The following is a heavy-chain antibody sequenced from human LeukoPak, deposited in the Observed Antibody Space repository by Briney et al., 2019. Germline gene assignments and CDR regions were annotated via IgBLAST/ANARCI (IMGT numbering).Heavy chain of an antibody. CDR2: IWYEANNH. CDR1: GFTFSSYS. CDR3: VSPGKAGKTLPFDY. Sequence: GRSLRLSCETSGFTFSSYSMHWVRQAPGKGLEWVAVIWYEANNHYYADSVKGRFTISRDNSKSTLYLQLNSLRVEDRAVYYCVSPGKAGKTLPFDYWGQGTLVTVSA. J-gene: IGHJ4*02. D-gene: IGHD1-1*01. V-gene: IGHV3-33*01.